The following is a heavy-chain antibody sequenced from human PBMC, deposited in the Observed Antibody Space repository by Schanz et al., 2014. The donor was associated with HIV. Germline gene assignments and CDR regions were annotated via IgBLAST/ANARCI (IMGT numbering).Heavy chain of an antibody. CDR2: VNHSGDT. Sequence: QVQLQQWGAGLLKPSETLSLTCAVYGSSVTYFYWTWIRQSPGKGLEWIAEVNHSGDTNYNPSLKSRVPISVDTSKNQFSLKLDSVTAADTAVYYCARDQFRGAFDIWGQGTMVTVSS. CDR1: GSSVTYFY. J-gene: IGHJ3*02. CDR3: ARDQFRGAFDI. V-gene: IGHV4-34*02.